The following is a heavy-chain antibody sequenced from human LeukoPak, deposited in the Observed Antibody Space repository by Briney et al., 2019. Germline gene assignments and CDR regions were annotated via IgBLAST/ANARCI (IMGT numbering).Heavy chain of an antibody. D-gene: IGHD2-15*01. V-gene: IGHV4-39*07. CDR1: GGSISSSSYY. J-gene: IGHJ4*02. Sequence: PSETLSLTCTVSGGSISSSSYYWGWIRQPPGKGLEWIGSIYYSGSTYYNPSLKSRVTISVDTSKNQFSLKLSSVTAADTAVYYCARGGPVVGYCSGGSCYSNLDYWGQGTLVTVSS. CDR2: IYYSGST. CDR3: ARGGPVVGYCSGGSCYSNLDY.